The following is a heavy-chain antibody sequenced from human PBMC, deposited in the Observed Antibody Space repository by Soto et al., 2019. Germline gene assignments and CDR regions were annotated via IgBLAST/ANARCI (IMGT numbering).Heavy chain of an antibody. CDR1: GFTFRSYA. V-gene: IGHV3-23*01. J-gene: IGHJ4*02. CDR2: ISGSGGST. CDR3: AKDQRSGITNCGVVIPLDC. D-gene: IGHD3-3*01. Sequence: PGGSLRLCCAASGFTFRSYAMSWVRQAPGKGLEWVSAISGSGGSTYYADSVKGRFTISRDNSKNTLYLQMNSLRAEDTAVYYCAKDQRSGITNCGVVIPLDCWGQGTLVTVSS.